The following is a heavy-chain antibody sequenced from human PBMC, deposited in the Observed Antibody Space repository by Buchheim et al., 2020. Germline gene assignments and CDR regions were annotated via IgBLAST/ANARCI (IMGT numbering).Heavy chain of an antibody. CDR3: ARCGYNYGSKNNWFDP. Sequence: EVQLVESGGGLVQPGGSLRLSCEASGFTFSAYWMSWVRQAPGKGLEWVANIKQDGSEKYYVDSVKGRFTISRDNARNSLDLQMNDLRVEDTAVYYCARCGYNYGSKNNWFDPWGQGTL. CDR1: GFTFSAYW. J-gene: IGHJ5*02. D-gene: IGHD5-18*01. V-gene: IGHV3-7*04. CDR2: IKQDGSEK.